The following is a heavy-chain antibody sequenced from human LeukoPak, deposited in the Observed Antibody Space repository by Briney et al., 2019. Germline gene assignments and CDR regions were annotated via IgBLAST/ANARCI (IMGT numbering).Heavy chain of an antibody. Sequence: ASVKVSCKASGYTFTNYYMHWVRQAPGQGLEWMGWINPNSGGTNYAQKFQGRVTMTRDTSISTAYMELSRLRSDDTAVYYCASSITFGGVTLGDYWGQGTLVTVSS. D-gene: IGHD3-16*01. CDR3: ASSITFGGVTLGDY. J-gene: IGHJ4*02. CDR2: INPNSGGT. V-gene: IGHV1-2*02. CDR1: GYTFTNYY.